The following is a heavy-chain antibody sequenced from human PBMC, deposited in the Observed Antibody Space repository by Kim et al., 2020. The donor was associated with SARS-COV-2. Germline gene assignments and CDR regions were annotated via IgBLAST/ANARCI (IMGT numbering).Heavy chain of an antibody. Sequence: DSVKGRFTISRDNSKNTLYLQMNSLRAEDTAVYYCAKGTLGRDYYYGMDVWGQGTTVTVSS. V-gene: IGHV3-30*02. CDR3: AKGTLGRDYYYGMDV. D-gene: IGHD1-26*01. J-gene: IGHJ6*02.